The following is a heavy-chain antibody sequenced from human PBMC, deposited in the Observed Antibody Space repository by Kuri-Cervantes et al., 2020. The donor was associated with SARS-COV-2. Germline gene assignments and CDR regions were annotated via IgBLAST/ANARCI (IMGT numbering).Heavy chain of an antibody. CDR1: GGSISSYY. J-gene: IGHJ5*02. CDR2: IYYSGST. V-gene: IGHV4-59*12. CDR3: ARAERSSWYTLMFDP. D-gene: IGHD6-13*01. Sequence: ESLKISCTVSGGSISSYYWSWIRQPPGKGLEWIGYIYYSGSTNYNPSLKSRVTISVDTSKNQFSLQLNSVTPEDTAVYYCARAERSSWYTLMFDPWGQGTLVTVSS.